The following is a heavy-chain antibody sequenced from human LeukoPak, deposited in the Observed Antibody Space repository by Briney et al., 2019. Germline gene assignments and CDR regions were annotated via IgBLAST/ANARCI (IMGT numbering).Heavy chain of an antibody. Sequence: SETLSLTCTVSGYSISSGYYWGWIRQPPGKGLEWIGSIYHSGSTYYNPSLKSRVTISVDTSKNQFSLKLSSVTAADTAVYYCARYDYGDYGTSDWGQGTLVTVSS. V-gene: IGHV4-38-2*02. CDR3: ARYDYGDYGTSD. CDR2: IYHSGST. J-gene: IGHJ4*02. D-gene: IGHD4-17*01. CDR1: GYSISSGYY.